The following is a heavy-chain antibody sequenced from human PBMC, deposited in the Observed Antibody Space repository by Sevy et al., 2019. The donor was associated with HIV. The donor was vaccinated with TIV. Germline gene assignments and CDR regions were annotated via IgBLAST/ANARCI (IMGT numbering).Heavy chain of an antibody. CDR1: GYSFSSGYY. J-gene: IGHJ6*02. CDR3: ARDVIGTYYYGSGSYSQYYGMDV. D-gene: IGHD3-10*01. CDR2: IYHSGSP. Sequence: SETLSLTCTVSGYSFSSGYYWGWIRQPPGKGLEWIGSIYHSGSPYYNPSLKSRVTISVDTSKNQFSLKLSSVTAADTAVYYCARDVIGTYYYGSGSYSQYYGMDVWGQGTTVTVSS. V-gene: IGHV4-38-2*02.